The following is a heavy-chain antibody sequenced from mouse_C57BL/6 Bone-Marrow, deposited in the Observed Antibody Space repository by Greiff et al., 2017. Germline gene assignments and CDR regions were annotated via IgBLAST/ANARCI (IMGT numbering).Heavy chain of an antibody. Sequence: VQLKQPGAELVKPGASVKMSCKASGYTFPSYWITWVKQRPGQGLEWIGDIYPGSGSTNYNEKFKSKATLTVDTSSSTAYLQLSSLTSEDAAVYYCASELYFDVGGTGTTGTVSS. CDR1: GYTFPSYW. J-gene: IGHJ1*03. CDR2: IYPGSGST. V-gene: IGHV1-55*01. CDR3: ASELYFDV.